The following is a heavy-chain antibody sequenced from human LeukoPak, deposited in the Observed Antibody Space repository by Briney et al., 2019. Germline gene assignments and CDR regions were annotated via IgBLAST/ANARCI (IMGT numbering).Heavy chain of an antibody. Sequence: PGGSLRLSCAASGFTFSGSAMHWVRQASGKGLEWVSRIRSKANSYATAYAASVKGRFTISRDDSKNTAYLQMNSLKTEDTAVYYCTRRGPYCSSTSCYSYYYYMDVWGKGTTVTVSS. D-gene: IGHD2-2*01. V-gene: IGHV3-73*01. CDR2: IRSKANSYAT. CDR1: GFTFSGSA. J-gene: IGHJ6*03. CDR3: TRRGPYCSSTSCYSYYYYMDV.